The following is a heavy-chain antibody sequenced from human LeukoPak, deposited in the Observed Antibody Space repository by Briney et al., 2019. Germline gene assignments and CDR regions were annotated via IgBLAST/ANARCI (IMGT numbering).Heavy chain of an antibody. CDR3: ARGRYSSAFAFLDY. J-gene: IGHJ4*02. Sequence: GGSLRLSCAASGFTFSSYGMNWVRQAPGKGLEWVSYIDSSGSTIYNADSVEGRFTISRDNAKNSLYLQMNSLRAEDTAVYYCARGRYSSAFAFLDYWGPGTLVTISS. D-gene: IGHD5-18*01. V-gene: IGHV3-48*03. CDR1: GFTFSSYG. CDR2: IDSSGSTI.